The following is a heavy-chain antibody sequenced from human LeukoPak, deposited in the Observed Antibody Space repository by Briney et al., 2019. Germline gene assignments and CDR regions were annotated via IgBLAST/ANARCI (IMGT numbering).Heavy chain of an antibody. CDR2: IGGGGVST. CDR1: GFTFSTYS. Sequence: GGSLRLSCAASGFTFSTYSMSWVRQAPGKGLEWVSAIGGGGVSTFYADSVKGRFTISRDNSKNTLYLQMNSLRAEDTAVYYCAKRNYYDSSGYYYDYWGQGTLVTVSS. V-gene: IGHV3-23*01. CDR3: AKRNYYDSSGYYYDY. J-gene: IGHJ4*02. D-gene: IGHD3-22*01.